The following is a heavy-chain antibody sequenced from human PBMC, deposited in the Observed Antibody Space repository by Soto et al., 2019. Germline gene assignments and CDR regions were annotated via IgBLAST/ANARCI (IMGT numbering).Heavy chain of an antibody. CDR2: IYYSGST. CDR3: ARQGSSGWAPRAAFDI. J-gene: IGHJ3*02. D-gene: IGHD6-19*01. V-gene: IGHV4-39*01. Sequence: SETLSLTCTVSGGSISSSSYYWGWIRQPPGKGLEWIGSIYYSGSTYYNPSLKSRVTISVDTSKNQFSLKLSSVTAADTAVYYCARQGSSGWAPRAAFDIWGQGTMVTVSS. CDR1: GGSISSSSYY.